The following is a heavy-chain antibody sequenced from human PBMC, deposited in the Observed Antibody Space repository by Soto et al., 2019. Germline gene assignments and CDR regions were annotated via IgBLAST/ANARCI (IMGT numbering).Heavy chain of an antibody. Sequence: PGGSLRLSCAASGFTFSSYSMNWVRQAPGKGLEWVSYISSSSSTIYYADSVKGRFTISRDNAKNSLYLQMNSLRAEDTAVYYCARDCEGMTTVTTSLDVWGKGTKVTVSS. CDR2: ISSSSSTI. J-gene: IGHJ6*04. D-gene: IGHD4-4*01. CDR3: ARDCEGMTTVTTSLDV. V-gene: IGHV3-48*01. CDR1: GFTFSSYS.